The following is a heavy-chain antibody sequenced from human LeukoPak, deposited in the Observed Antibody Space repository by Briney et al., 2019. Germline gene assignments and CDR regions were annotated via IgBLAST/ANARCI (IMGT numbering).Heavy chain of an antibody. J-gene: IGHJ4*02. V-gene: IGHV1-2*02. Sequence: ASAKVSCKASGYTFTGYYMHWVRQAPGQGLEWMGWISPNSGGTNYAQKFQGRVTMTRDTSISTAYMELSRLRSDDTAVYYCARDPAGVLNLRDWGQGTLVTVSS. CDR2: ISPNSGGT. D-gene: IGHD4-17*01. CDR1: GYTFTGYY. CDR3: ARDPAGVLNLRD.